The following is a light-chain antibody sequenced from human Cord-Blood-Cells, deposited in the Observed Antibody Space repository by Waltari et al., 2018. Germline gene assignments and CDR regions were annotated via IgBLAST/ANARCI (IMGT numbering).Light chain of an antibody. CDR1: QSISSY. Sequence: DIQMTQSPSSLSASVGDRVTITCRASQSISSYLNWDQQKPGKAPKLLIYAASSLQSGVPSRSSGSGSGTDFTLTISSLQPEDFATYYCQQSYSTPHSFGQGTKLEIK. J-gene: IGKJ2*03. V-gene: IGKV1-39*01. CDR2: AAS. CDR3: QQSYSTPHS.